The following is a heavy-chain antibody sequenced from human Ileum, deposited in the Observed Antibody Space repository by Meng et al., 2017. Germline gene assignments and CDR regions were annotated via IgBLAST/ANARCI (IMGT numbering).Heavy chain of an antibody. V-gene: IGHV3-7*01. Sequence: LSLTCAASGFAFNTYWMTWVRQAPGKGLEWVASIKPDGGEKNYVDSVKGRFTTSRDNPKNSLYLQMNSLRAEDTAVYYCATDLNWRTYWGQGTQVTVSS. CDR2: IKPDGGEK. CDR3: ATDLNWRTY. D-gene: IGHD1-20*01. J-gene: IGHJ4*02. CDR1: GFAFNTYW.